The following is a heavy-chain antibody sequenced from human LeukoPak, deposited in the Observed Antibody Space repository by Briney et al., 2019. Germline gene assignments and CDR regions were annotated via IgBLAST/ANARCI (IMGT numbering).Heavy chain of an antibody. CDR1: GGFISSYY. CDR3: ARESRLGYFDY. D-gene: IGHD2-2*01. Sequence: SETLSLTCTVSGGFISSYYWSWIRQPPGKGLEWIGYIYYSGSTNYNPSLKSRVTISVDTSKNQFSLKLSSVTAADTAVYYCARESRLGYFDYWGQGTLVTVSS. J-gene: IGHJ4*02. CDR2: IYYSGST. V-gene: IGHV4-59*01.